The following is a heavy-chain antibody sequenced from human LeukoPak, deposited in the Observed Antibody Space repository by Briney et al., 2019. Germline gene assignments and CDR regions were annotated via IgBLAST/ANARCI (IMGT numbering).Heavy chain of an antibody. D-gene: IGHD2-2*01. CDR1: GFTFDDYA. CDR3: AKDLGYCSSTSCYNWFDP. J-gene: IGHJ5*02. Sequence: GGSLRLSCAASGFTFDDYAMHWVRQAPGKGLEWVSSISSSSTYIYYADSVKGRFTISRDNAKNSLYLQMNSLRAEDTAVYYCAKDLGYCSSTSCYNWFDPWGQGTLVTVSS. CDR2: ISSSSTYI. V-gene: IGHV3-21*04.